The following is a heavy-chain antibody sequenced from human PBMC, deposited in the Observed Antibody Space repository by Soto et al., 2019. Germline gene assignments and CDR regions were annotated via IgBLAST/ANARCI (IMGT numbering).Heavy chain of an antibody. J-gene: IGHJ4*02. CDR3: STVPYWGPRY. CDR1: DFSFSNAW. D-gene: IGHD7-27*01. V-gene: IGHV3-15*07. CDR2: IKSKTDGGST. Sequence: PGGSLRLSCAASDFSFSNAWMNWVRQAPGKGLEWVGRIKSKTDGGSTDYAAPVKGRFTISRDDSKNTLYLQMNSLKTEDTGVYYCSTVPYWGPRYWGQGTLVTVSS.